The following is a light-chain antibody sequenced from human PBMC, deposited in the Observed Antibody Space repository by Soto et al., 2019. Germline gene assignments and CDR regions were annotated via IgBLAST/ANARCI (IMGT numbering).Light chain of an antibody. V-gene: IGLV2-14*01. Sequence: QSALTQPASVSGSPGQSITVSCTGGSSDVGTYYYFSWYQQQPGKAPKVMIFEVNNRPSGVSDRFSGSQSGNTASLTLSGLQAEDEADYYCFSYTSRSAGFVFGTGTKLTVL. J-gene: IGLJ1*01. CDR2: EVN. CDR1: SSDVGTYYY. CDR3: FSYTSRSAGFV.